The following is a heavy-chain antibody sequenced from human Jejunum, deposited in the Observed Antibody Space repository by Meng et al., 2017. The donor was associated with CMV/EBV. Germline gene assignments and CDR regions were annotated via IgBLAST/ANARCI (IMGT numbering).Heavy chain of an antibody. D-gene: IGHD2-8*01. Sequence: QVRLCQSGAGVKMPGSWGKFSCKAPGGSVNNYALSWVRQAPGQGLEWMGGIIAVFKTPNYAQKFQGRLTISADASTGTTYMELTGLTSEDTAVYYCARGFTNGWQPFDYWGQGTLVTVSS. CDR2: IIAVFKTP. V-gene: IGHV1-69*12. J-gene: IGHJ4*02. CDR1: GGSVNNYA. CDR3: ARGFTNGWQPFDY.